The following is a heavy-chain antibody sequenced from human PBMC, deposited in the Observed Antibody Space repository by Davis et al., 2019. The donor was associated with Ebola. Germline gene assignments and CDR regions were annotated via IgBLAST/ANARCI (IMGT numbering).Heavy chain of an antibody. Sequence: PGGSLRLSCAASGFTFSSYGMNWVRQAPGKGLEWVSGISGSGDNTYYADSVKGRFTISRDNSKNTLYLQMSSLRAEDTAVYYCVNLATMVRGARGIQHWGQGTLVTVSS. CDR3: VNLATMVRGARGIQH. CDR1: GFTFSSYG. V-gene: IGHV3-23*01. J-gene: IGHJ1*01. D-gene: IGHD3-10*01. CDR2: ISGSGDNT.